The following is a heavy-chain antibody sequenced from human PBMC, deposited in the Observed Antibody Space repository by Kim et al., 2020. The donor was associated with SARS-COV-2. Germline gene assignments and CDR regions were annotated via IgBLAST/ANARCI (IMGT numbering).Heavy chain of an antibody. D-gene: IGHD4-17*01. J-gene: IGHJ6*02. CDR1: GYTFTDYW. CDR2: ISPDDSET. V-gene: IGHV5-51*01. CDR3: ARHKLYGVAASGKNYYGLDV. Sequence: GESLKISCQASGYTFTDYWIGWVRQTPGKGLEWMGIISPDDSETTYSPSFRGQVTFSVDRSTRTAYLQWATLKASDTARYFCARHKLYGVAASGKNYYGLDVWGQGTTVIVSS.